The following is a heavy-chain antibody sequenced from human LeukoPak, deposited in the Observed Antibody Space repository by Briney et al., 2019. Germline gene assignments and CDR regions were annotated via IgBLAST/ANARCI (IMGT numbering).Heavy chain of an antibody. J-gene: IGHJ4*02. D-gene: IGHD5-12*01. Sequence: ASVTVSRKASGYTCSSYGIDWVRQAPGQGLEWMGWISGYNGNTNYAQKLQGSVSKTTDTSTTTAYMELRSLTSDDTALYYCARSSPGTITAGPFDYWGRGTLVTVSS. CDR3: ARSSPGTITAGPFDY. V-gene: IGHV1-18*01. CDR2: ISGYNGNT. CDR1: GYTCSSYG.